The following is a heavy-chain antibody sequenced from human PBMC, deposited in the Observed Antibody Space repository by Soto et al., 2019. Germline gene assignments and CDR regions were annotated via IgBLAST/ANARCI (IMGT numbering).Heavy chain of an antibody. V-gene: IGHV3-23*01. CDR1: GFTFTSYV. CDR2: ISGSGSST. D-gene: IGHD3-22*01. Sequence: EVQLLESGGGLVQPGGSLRLSCAASGFTFTSYVMSWVRQAPGKGLEWVSGISGSGSSTYYADSVKGRFTISRDNSKNTLYLQMNSLRAEDTAVYYCAKDFRYSSGRGWFDPWGQGTLVTVSS. J-gene: IGHJ5*02. CDR3: AKDFRYSSGRGWFDP.